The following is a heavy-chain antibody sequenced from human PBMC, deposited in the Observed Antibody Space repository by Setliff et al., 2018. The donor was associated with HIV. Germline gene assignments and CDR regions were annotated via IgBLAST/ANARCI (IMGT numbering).Heavy chain of an antibody. D-gene: IGHD3-3*01. J-gene: IGHJ4*02. V-gene: IGHV4-38-2*01. CDR3: ARAPITIFGVIIIPVYFDY. CDR2: FYHSGST. CDR1: GYSISSGYY. Sequence: PSETLSLTCAVSGYSISSGYYWGWVRQPPEKGLEWIGSFYHSGSTYYNPSLKSRVTISVDTSKNQFSLKLSSVTAAGTAVYYCARAPITIFGVIIIPVYFDYWGQGTLVTVSS.